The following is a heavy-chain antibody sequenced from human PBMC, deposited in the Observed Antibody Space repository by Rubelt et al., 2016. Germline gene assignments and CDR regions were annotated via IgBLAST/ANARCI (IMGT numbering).Heavy chain of an antibody. CDR2: INPNSGGT. V-gene: IGHV1-2*04. J-gene: IGHJ5*02. Sequence: MHWVRQAPGQGLEWMGWINPNSGGTNYAQKFQGWVTMTRDTSISTAYMELSRLRSDDTAVYYCARDWAAADGPRGIWFDPLGPGNPGHRLL. D-gene: IGHD6-13*01. CDR3: ARDWAAADGPRGIWFDP.